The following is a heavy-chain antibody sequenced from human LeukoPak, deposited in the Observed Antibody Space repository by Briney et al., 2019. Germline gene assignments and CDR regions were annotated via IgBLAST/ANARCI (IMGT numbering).Heavy chain of an antibody. CDR3: ARDGDSISSFYYYYYMDV. Sequence: GGSLRLSCAASRFTFSGYWMHWVRQAPGKGLIWVAGINGAGSETTYADSVEGRFNVSRNNAKNTLYLQMNSLRAEDTGAYFCARDGDSISSFYYYYYMDVWGKGTTVTVSS. J-gene: IGHJ6*03. CDR1: RFTFSGYW. V-gene: IGHV3-74*01. D-gene: IGHD6-6*01. CDR2: INGAGSET.